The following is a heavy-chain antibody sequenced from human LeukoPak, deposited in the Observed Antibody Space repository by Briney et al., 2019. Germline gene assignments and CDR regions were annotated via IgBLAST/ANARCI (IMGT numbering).Heavy chain of an antibody. Sequence: SETLSLTCTVSGGSISSYYWSWIRQPPGKGLEWIGRIYTSGSTNYNPSLKSRVTMSVDTSKNPFSLKLSSLTAADTAVYYCARLGVGPYSGCGGYYYYYYIDVWSKGTTVTVSS. CDR2: IYTSGST. CDR3: ARLGVGPYSGCGGYYYYYYIDV. D-gene: IGHD5-12*01. CDR1: GGSISSYY. V-gene: IGHV4-4*07. J-gene: IGHJ6*03.